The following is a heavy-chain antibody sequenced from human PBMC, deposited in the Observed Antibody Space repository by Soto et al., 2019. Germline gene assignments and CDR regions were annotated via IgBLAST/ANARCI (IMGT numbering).Heavy chain of an antibody. CDR2: IWYDGSNK. D-gene: IGHD6-13*01. CDR1: GFTFSSYG. J-gene: IGHJ6*02. V-gene: IGHV3-33*01. Sequence: PGGSLRLSCAASGFTFSSYGMHWVRQAPGKGLEWVAVIWYDGSNKYYADSVKGRFTISRDNSKNTLYLQMNSLRAEDTAVYYCAREFGRSSSSWYFYYYYGMDVWGQGTTVTVSS. CDR3: AREFGRSSSSWYFYYYYGMDV.